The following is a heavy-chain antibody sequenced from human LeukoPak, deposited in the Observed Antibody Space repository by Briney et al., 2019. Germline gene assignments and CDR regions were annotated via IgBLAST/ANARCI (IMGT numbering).Heavy chain of an antibody. Sequence: SQTLSLTCAVSGASISSGGYSWSWIRQPAGKGLEWIGRIHPSGSTNYNPSLKSRVTLSVDTSKNQFSLKLSSVTAADTAVYYCARGPPPDFDYWGRGTLVTVSS. J-gene: IGHJ4*02. CDR1: GASISSGGYS. CDR2: IHPSGST. V-gene: IGHV4-61*02. CDR3: ARGPPPDFDY.